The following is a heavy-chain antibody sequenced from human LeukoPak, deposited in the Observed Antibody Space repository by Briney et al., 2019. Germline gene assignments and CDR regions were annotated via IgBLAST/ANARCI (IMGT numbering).Heavy chain of an antibody. D-gene: IGHD6-13*01. CDR3: ARSYSSSWYLTY. J-gene: IGHJ4*02. CDR2: INPNSGGT. CDR1: GYTFTSYG. Sequence: ASVKVSCKASGYTFTSYGISWVRQAPGQGLEWMGWINPNSGGTNYAQKFQGWVTMTRDTSISTAYMELSRLRSDDMAVYYCARSYSSSWYLTYWGQGTLVTVSS. V-gene: IGHV1-2*04.